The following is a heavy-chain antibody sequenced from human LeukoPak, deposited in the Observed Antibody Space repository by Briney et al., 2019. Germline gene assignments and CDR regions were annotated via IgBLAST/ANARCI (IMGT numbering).Heavy chain of an antibody. Sequence: SETLSLTCTVSGGSISSYYWSWIRQPPGRGLEWIGYIYYSGSTNYNPSLKSRVTISVDTSKNQFSLKLSSVTAADTAVYYCARGVVAATRYYYYYYMDVWGKGTTVTVSS. CDR2: IYYSGST. CDR1: GGSISSYY. V-gene: IGHV4-59*01. J-gene: IGHJ6*03. CDR3: ARGVVAATRYYYYYYMDV. D-gene: IGHD2-15*01.